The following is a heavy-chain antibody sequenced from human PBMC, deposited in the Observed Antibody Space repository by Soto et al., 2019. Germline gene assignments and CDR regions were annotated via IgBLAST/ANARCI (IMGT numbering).Heavy chain of an antibody. CDR1: GGSISSGDYY. D-gene: IGHD3-16*02. Sequence: SETLSLTCNVSGGSISSGDYYWSWIRQPPGKGLEWIGYIYFSESTSYNPSLKSRVTISGDKSKNQFSLRLTSVTAADTAVYYRGILDMRTFGGVIGPNDAFDSWGQGKMVTV. J-gene: IGHJ3*02. CDR2: IYFSEST. V-gene: IGHV4-30-4*01. CDR3: GILDMRTFGGVIGPNDAFDS.